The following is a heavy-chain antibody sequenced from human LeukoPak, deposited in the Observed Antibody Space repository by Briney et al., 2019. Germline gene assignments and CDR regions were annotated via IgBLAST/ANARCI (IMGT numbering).Heavy chain of an antibody. CDR2: ISYDGSNK. CDR1: GFTFSSYA. Sequence: QPGRSLRLSCAASGFTFSSYAMRWVRQAPGKGLEWVAVISYDGSNKYYADSVKGRFTISRDNSKNTLYLQMNSLRAEDTAVYYCARVNDNSDAFDIWGQGTMVTVSS. J-gene: IGHJ3*02. D-gene: IGHD1-1*01. V-gene: IGHV3-30-3*01. CDR3: ARVNDNSDAFDI.